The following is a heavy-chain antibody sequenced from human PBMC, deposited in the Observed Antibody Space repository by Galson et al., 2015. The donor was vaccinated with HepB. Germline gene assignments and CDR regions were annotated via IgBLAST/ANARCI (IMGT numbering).Heavy chain of an antibody. D-gene: IGHD6-13*01. CDR3: AREQRDSSSWYGYYYYGMDV. CDR1: GGTFSSYT. J-gene: IGHJ6*02. V-gene: IGHV1-69*04. CDR2: IIPILGIA. Sequence: QSGAEVKKPGASVKVSCKASGGTFSSYTISWVRQAPGQGLEWMGRIIPILGIANYAQKFQGRVTITADKSTSTAYMELSSLRSEDTAVYYCAREQRDSSSWYGYYYYGMDVWGQGTTVTVSS.